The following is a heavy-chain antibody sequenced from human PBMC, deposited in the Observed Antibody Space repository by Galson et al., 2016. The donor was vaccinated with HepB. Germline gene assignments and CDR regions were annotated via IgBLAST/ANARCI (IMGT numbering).Heavy chain of an antibody. V-gene: IGHV1-18*01. CDR3: ARADNYYGSGTYHEAFDI. CDR2: ISADNGDT. J-gene: IGHJ3*02. CDR1: GYTFNSHG. Sequence: SVKVSCKASGYTFNSHGISWVRQAPGQGLEWMGWISADNGDTKYAQKLQGRVTMTTDTSTSTAYMELRSLLSDDTAVYYCARADNYYGSGTYHEAFDIWGQGTMVTVSS. D-gene: IGHD3-10*01.